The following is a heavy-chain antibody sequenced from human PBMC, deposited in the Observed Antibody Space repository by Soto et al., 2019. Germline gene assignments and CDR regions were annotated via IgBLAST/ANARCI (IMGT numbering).Heavy chain of an antibody. CDR3: ARGGGSTFNWFDP. D-gene: IGHD2-15*01. J-gene: IGHJ5*02. Sequence: QLQLQESGPGLVKPSETLSLTCTVSGGSISSFNYFWGWIRQPPGKGLEWIGSLYYSGNTYCNPSLQSRVTISVDTSKKQCTLTLRSVTAADTAVYYCARGGGSTFNWFDPWGQGTLVTVSP. CDR2: LYYSGNT. V-gene: IGHV4-39*01. CDR1: GGSISSFNYF.